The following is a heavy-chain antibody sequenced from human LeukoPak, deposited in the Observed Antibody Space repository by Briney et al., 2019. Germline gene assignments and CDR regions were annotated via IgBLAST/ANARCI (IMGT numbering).Heavy chain of an antibody. CDR3: TTGRYFDWLLCNY. V-gene: IGHV3-15*01. CDR2: IKTKADGGTT. J-gene: IGHJ4*02. D-gene: IGHD3-9*01. CDR1: GFTFDDYG. Sequence: KAGGSLRLSCAASGFTFDDYGMSWVRQAPGKGLEWVGRIKTKADGGTTDYAAPVKGRFTISRDDSKNTLFLQMNSLKTEDTAVYYCTTGRYFDWLLCNYWGQGTLVTVSS.